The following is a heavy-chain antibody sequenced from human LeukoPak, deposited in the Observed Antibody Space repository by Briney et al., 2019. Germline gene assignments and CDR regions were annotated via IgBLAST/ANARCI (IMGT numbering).Heavy chain of an antibody. CDR1: GFTFSSYT. CDR2: ISGSGSDFYI. CDR3: ARDTGDTLDWLSPLDY. Sequence: PGGSLRLSCAASGFTFSSYTMNWVRQAPGKGLEWVSSISGSGSDFYIYYADSVKGRFTISRDNAKNSLYLQMSSLRAEDTAVYYCARDTGDTLDWLSPLDYWGQGTLVTISS. J-gene: IGHJ4*02. D-gene: IGHD3-9*01. V-gene: IGHV3-21*01.